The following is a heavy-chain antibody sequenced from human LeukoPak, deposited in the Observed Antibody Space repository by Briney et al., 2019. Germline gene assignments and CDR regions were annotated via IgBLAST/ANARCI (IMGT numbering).Heavy chain of an antibody. Sequence: GASVKVSCKASGYTFTSYGISWVRQAPGQGLEWMGWISAYNGNTNYAQKLQGRVTMTTDTSTSTAYMGLRSLRSDDTAVYYCARDRYCSGGSCYQDYWGQGTLVTVSS. D-gene: IGHD2-15*01. CDR3: ARDRYCSGGSCYQDY. CDR2: ISAYNGNT. V-gene: IGHV1-18*01. J-gene: IGHJ4*02. CDR1: GYTFTSYG.